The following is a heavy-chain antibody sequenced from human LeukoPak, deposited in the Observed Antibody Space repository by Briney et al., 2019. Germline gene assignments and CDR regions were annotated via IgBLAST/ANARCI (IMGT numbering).Heavy chain of an antibody. D-gene: IGHD2-15*01. CDR1: GGSFSGYY. Sequence: SETLSLTCAVYGGSFSGYYWSWIRQPPGKGLEWIGEINHSGSTNYNPSLKSRVTISVDTSKNQFSLKLSSVTAADTAVYYCARWTPDLGYCSGGSCYSPWFDPWGQGTLVTVSS. V-gene: IGHV4-34*01. CDR3: ARWTPDLGYCSGGSCYSPWFDP. J-gene: IGHJ5*02. CDR2: INHSGST.